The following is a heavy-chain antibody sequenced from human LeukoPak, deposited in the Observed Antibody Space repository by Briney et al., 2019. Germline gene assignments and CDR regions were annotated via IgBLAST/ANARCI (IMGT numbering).Heavy chain of an antibody. D-gene: IGHD2-21*02. Sequence: PGGSLRLSCAASGFIFSSYAMHWVRQAPGKGLEWVAVISYDGSNKYYADSVKGRFTISRDNSKNTLYLQMNSLRAEDTAVYYCANLVVVTAYDAFDIWGQGTMVTVSS. CDR2: ISYDGSNK. CDR3: ANLVVVTAYDAFDI. V-gene: IGHV3-30*04. J-gene: IGHJ3*02. CDR1: GFIFSSYA.